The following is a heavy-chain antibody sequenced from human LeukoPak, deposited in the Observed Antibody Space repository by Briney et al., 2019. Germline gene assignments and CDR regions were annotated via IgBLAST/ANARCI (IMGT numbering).Heavy chain of an antibody. D-gene: IGHD3-10*01. CDR2: INIDERIT. J-gene: IGHJ4*02. CDR1: GFTFSSYA. CDR3: FREGGD. Sequence: GGSLRLSCAASGFTFSSYAMSWVRQAPGKGLVGVSYINIDERITGYADSVKGRFTISRDNAKNTLYLQMNSLRAEDTAIYYCFREGGDWGQGTLVTVSS. V-gene: IGHV3-74*01.